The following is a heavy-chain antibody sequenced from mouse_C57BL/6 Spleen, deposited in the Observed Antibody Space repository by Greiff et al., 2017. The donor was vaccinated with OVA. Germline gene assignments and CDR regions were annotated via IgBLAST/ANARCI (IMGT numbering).Heavy chain of an antibody. Sequence: QVQLQESGPELVRPGTSVKVSCKASGYAFTNYFIEWVKQRPGQGLEWIGVINPGSGGTNYNEKFKGKATLTADTSSSTAYMQLSSLTSEDSAVYFCAREDELRERELADWGKGTPVTVSA. V-gene: IGHV1-54*01. CDR1: GYAFTNYF. J-gene: IGHJ3*01. CDR3: AREDELRERELAD. D-gene: IGHD3-3*01. CDR2: INPGSGGT.